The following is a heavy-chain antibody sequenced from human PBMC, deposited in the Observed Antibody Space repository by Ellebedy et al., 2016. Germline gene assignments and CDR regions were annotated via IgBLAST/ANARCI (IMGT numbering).Heavy chain of an antibody. V-gene: IGHV2-5*01. Sequence: SGPTLVKPTQTLTLTCTFSGFSLTTNQVVVGWVRQPPGQALEWLAFVYGNDDKRYSPSLRTRVTITKDTSKNQVVLTITNMDPVDTATYFCVHRTTVTSVDYWGQGTLVTVSS. CDR2: VYGNDDK. J-gene: IGHJ4*02. D-gene: IGHD4-17*01. CDR3: VHRTTVTSVDY. CDR1: GFSLTTNQVV.